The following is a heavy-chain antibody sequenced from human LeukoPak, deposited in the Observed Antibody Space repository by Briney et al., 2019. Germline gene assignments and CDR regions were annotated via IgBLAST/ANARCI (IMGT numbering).Heavy chain of an antibody. CDR3: ARGGYHHGFDI. J-gene: IGHJ3*02. D-gene: IGHD2-15*01. V-gene: IGHV3-74*01. CDR2: INSGGSDT. CDR1: GFTFNSYW. Sequence: GXXLRLSCAASGFTFNSYWFHWVRQAPGKGLGWVSRINSGGSDTIYADSVKGRFTISRDNAKSTVYLQMNSLKAEDTAVYYCARGGYHHGFDIWGQGTMVTVSS.